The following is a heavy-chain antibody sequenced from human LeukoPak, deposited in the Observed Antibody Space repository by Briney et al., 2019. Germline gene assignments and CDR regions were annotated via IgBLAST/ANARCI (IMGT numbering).Heavy chain of an antibody. D-gene: IGHD3-10*01. CDR2: IYYSGST. CDR1: GGSISSSSYY. J-gene: IGHJ4*02. Sequence: SETLSLTCTVSGGSISSSSYYWGWIRQPPGKGLEWIGSIYYSGSTYYNPSLKSRVTISVDTSKNQFSLKLSSVTAADTAVYYCARVWFEELHIDYWGQGTLVTVSS. V-gene: IGHV4-39*07. CDR3: ARVWFEELHIDY.